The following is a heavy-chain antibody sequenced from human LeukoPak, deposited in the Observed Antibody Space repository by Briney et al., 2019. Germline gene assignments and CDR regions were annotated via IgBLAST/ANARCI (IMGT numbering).Heavy chain of an antibody. V-gene: IGHV1-24*01. CDR2: FDPEDGET. J-gene: IGHJ4*02. Sequence: ASVKVSCKVSGYTLTELSMHWVRQAPGKGLEWMGGFDPEDGETIYAQKFQGRVTMTEDTSTDTAYMELSSLRSEDTAVYYRATTYYYDSSGYYRKLYYFDYWGQGTLVTVSS. CDR1: GYTLTELS. CDR3: ATTYYYDSSGYYRKLYYFDY. D-gene: IGHD3-22*01.